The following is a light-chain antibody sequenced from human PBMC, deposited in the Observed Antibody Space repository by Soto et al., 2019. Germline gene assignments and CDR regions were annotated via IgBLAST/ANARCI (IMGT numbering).Light chain of an antibody. Sequence: EIVLTQSPGTLSLSPGERATLSCRASQSVSNNYLAWYQQKPGQAPRXLIYGASNRATGIPVRFSGSGSETEFTLTITRLEPEDFAVYYCQQYSSSRTFGQGTKVDIK. CDR1: QSVSNNY. J-gene: IGKJ1*01. V-gene: IGKV3-20*01. CDR3: QQYSSSRT. CDR2: GAS.